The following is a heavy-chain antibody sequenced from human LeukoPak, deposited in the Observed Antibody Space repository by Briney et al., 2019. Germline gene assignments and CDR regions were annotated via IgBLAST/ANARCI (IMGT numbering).Heavy chain of an antibody. Sequence: ASVKVSCKASGYTFASYGIGWVRQAAGQGPEWVGWISAQNGDTKYAQKLQGRVTLTTDTPTSTAYMELRSLRSDDMAVYYCAMLGYCSGGSCYYHYGMDVWGQGTTVTVS. CDR2: ISAQNGDT. J-gene: IGHJ6*02. CDR3: AMLGYCSGGSCYYHYGMDV. V-gene: IGHV1-18*03. D-gene: IGHD2-15*01. CDR1: GYTFASYG.